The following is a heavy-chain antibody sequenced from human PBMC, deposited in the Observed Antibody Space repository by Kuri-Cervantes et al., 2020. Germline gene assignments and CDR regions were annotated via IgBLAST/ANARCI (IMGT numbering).Heavy chain of an antibody. CDR3: AKDISDGLAYGSGTDY. D-gene: IGHD3-10*01. V-gene: IGHV3-9*01. J-gene: IGHJ4*02. CDR1: GFTFDDYA. CDR2: ISWNSGSI. Sequence: SLKISCAASGFTFDDYAMHWVRQAPGKGLEWVSGISWNSGSIGYADSVKGRFTISRDNAKNSLYLQMNSLRAEDTALYYCAKDISDGLAYGSGTDYWGQGTLVTVSS.